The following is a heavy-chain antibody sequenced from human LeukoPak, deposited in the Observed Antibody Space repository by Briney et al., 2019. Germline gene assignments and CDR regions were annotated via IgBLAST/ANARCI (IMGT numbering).Heavy chain of an antibody. CDR1: GGSISSYY. Sequence: SETLSLTCTVSGGSISSYYWSWIRQPPGKGLEWIGYIYYSGSTNYNPSLKSRVTILVDTSKNHFSLKLSSVTAADTAVYYCARTTEGGYTYDYFYYYYMDVWGKGTTVTISS. CDR3: ARTTEGGYTYDYFYYYYMDV. J-gene: IGHJ6*03. CDR2: IYYSGST. V-gene: IGHV4-59*01. D-gene: IGHD5-18*01.